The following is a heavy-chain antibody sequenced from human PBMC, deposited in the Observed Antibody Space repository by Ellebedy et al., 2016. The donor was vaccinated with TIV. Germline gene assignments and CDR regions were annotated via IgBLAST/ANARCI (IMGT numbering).Heavy chain of an antibody. CDR3: ARDRFDWLYHPLFRY. J-gene: IGHJ4*02. CDR2: IKQDGSEK. D-gene: IGHD3-9*01. Sequence: GGSLRLSXAASGFTFSSYWMSWVRQAPGKGLEWVANIKQDGSEKYYVDSVKGRFTISRDNAKNSLYLQMNSLRAEDTAVYYCARDRFDWLYHPLFRYWGQGTLVTVSS. CDR1: GFTFSSYW. V-gene: IGHV3-7*03.